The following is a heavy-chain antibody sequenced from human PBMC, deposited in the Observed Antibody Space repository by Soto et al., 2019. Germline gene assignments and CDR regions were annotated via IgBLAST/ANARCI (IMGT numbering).Heavy chain of an antibody. V-gene: IGHV4-31*03. D-gene: IGHD2-15*01. Sequence: QVQLQESGPGLVKPSQTLSLTCTASGGSISSGGYYWSWIRQHPGKGLEWIGYIYYSGSTYYNPSLKSRVTISVDTSKNQFSLKLSSVTAADTAVYYCARAGLYCSGGSCSGSVGAFDIWGQGTMVTVSS. J-gene: IGHJ3*02. CDR3: ARAGLYCSGGSCSGSVGAFDI. CDR1: GGSISSGGYY. CDR2: IYYSGST.